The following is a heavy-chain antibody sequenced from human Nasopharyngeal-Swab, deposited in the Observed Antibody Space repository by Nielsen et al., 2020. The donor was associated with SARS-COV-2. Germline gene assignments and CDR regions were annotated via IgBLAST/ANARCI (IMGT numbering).Heavy chain of an antibody. V-gene: IGHV1-24*01. Sequence: SVKVSCKVSGYTLTELSMHWVRQAPGKGLEWVGGFDPEDGETIYAQKFQGRVTMTEDTSTDTAYMELSSLTSEDTTVYYCTTVAGSYGRFDYWGQGTLVTVSS. CDR2: FDPEDGET. CDR1: GYTLTELS. J-gene: IGHJ4*02. D-gene: IGHD1-26*01. CDR3: TTVAGSYGRFDY.